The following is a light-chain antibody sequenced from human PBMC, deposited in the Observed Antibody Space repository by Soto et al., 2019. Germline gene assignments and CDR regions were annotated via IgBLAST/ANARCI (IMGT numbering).Light chain of an antibody. V-gene: IGLV1-40*01. Sequence: QSVLTQPPSVSGAPGQRVTISCTGRSSNIGAGYDVHWYQQLPGTAPKLLIYGNSNRPSGVPDRFSGSKSGTSASLAITGLQAEDEADYYCQSYDSSSAVFGGGIQLTVL. J-gene: IGLJ7*01. CDR3: QSYDSSSAV. CDR1: SSNIGAGYD. CDR2: GNS.